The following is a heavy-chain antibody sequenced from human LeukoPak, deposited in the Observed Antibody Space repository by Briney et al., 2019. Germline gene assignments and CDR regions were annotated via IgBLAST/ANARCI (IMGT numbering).Heavy chain of an antibody. CDR2: ITYDGSNE. CDR3: AKTSRAYSNYDSPFDY. D-gene: IGHD5-12*01. V-gene: IGHV3-30*04. J-gene: IGHJ4*02. Sequence: GRSLRLSCAASGFSFNNYAMHWVSQAPGKGLEWVALITYDGSNEYYADSVKGRFTISRDNSKNTLYLQMTSLRAEDTAVYYCAKTSRAYSNYDSPFDYWGQGTLVTVSS. CDR1: GFSFNNYA.